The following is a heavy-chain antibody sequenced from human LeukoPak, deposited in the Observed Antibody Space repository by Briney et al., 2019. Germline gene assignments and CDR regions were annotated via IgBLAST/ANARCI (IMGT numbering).Heavy chain of an antibody. CDR1: GYTFTSYS. CDR2: INPSGGST. Sequence: ASLKVSCKASGYTFTSYSMHWVRQAPGQGLEWMGIINPSGGSTSYAQKFQGRFTMTRDTSTSTFYLEMSSLRSEDTAVYYCARGRGVRWLQFLENWLDPWRQGTLVSVSS. J-gene: IGHJ5*02. D-gene: IGHD5-24*01. CDR3: ARGRGVRWLQFLENWLDP. V-gene: IGHV1-46*01.